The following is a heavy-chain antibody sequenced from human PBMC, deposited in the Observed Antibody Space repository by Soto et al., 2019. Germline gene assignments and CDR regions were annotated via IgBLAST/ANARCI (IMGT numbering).Heavy chain of an antibody. CDR2: IYPGDSDT. D-gene: IGHD5-18*01. Sequence: GESLKISCKGSGYSFTSYWIGWVRQMPGKGLEWMGIIYPGDSDTRYSPSFQGQVTISADKSISTAYLQWSSLKASDTAMYYCARRSDTAMVTDYYGMDVWGQGTTVTVPS. CDR3: ARRSDTAMVTDYYGMDV. V-gene: IGHV5-51*01. CDR1: GYSFTSYW. J-gene: IGHJ6*02.